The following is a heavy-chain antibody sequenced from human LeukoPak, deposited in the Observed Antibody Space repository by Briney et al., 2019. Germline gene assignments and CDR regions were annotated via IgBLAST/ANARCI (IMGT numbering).Heavy chain of an antibody. CDR1: GFTFSSYW. J-gene: IGHJ4*02. D-gene: IGHD5-18*01. CDR3: AKDCWAAMGSFDY. V-gene: IGHV3-7*01. CDR2: IKQDGSEK. Sequence: PGGSLRLSCAASGFTFSSYWMSWVRQAPGKGLEWVANIKQDGSEKYYVDSVKGRFTISRDNAKNSLYLQMNSLRAEDTAVYYCAKDCWAAMGSFDYWGQGTLVTVSS.